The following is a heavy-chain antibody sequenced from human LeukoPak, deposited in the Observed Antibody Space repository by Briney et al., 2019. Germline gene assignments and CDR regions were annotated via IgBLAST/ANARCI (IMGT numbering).Heavy chain of an antibody. Sequence: QAGGSLSLSYAASGLTFSSYATHWARQAPGKGLEWVAFISYDGSNKYYADSVKGRFTSSSDNSKNTLYLQMISLKAEDTAVYYCARAKWELLLRLNFDYWGQGTMVTVSS. CDR2: ISYDGSNK. D-gene: IGHD1-26*01. CDR1: GLTFSSYA. V-gene: IGHV3-30*04. J-gene: IGHJ4*02. CDR3: ARAKWELLLRLNFDY.